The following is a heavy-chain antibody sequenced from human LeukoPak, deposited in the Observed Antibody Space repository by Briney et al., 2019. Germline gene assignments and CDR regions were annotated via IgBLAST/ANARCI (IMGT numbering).Heavy chain of an antibody. Sequence: GGSLRLSCAASGFTFSSYAMSWVRQAPGKGLDCVSAISGSGGRTYYADSVKGRFTISRDNSKTTLYLQMNSLRAEDTAVYYCPKDDQDTDYYYSYMDTTGKGATVTVSS. CDR1: GFTFSSYA. CDR3: PKDDQDTDYYYSYMDT. CDR2: ISGSGGRT. V-gene: IGHV3-23*01. J-gene: IGHJ6*03.